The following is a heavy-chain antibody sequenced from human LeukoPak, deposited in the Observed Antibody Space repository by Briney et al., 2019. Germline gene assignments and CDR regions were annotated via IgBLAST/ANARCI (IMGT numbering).Heavy chain of an antibody. CDR3: AKDMILRSIPSGN. CDR2: ISYDGSNE. V-gene: IGHV3-30*04. J-gene: IGHJ4*02. Sequence: GGSLRLSCAASGFTFSSYVMHWVRQAPGKGLEWVAIISYDGSNEYYADSVKGRFTISRDNSKNTLYLQMNSLRAEDTAVYYCAKDMILRSIPSGNWGQGTLVTVSS. D-gene: IGHD4-17*01. CDR1: GFTFSSYV.